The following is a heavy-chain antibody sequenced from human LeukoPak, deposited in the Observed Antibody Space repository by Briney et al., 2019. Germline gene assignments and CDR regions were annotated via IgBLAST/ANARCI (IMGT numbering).Heavy chain of an antibody. Sequence: SETLSLTCAVYGGSFSGYYWSWIRQPPGEGLEWIGEINHSGSTNYNPSLKSRVTISVDTSKNQFSLKLSSVTAADTAVHYCARGPRITMVRGGSRYFDLWGRGTLVTVSS. J-gene: IGHJ2*01. CDR2: INHSGST. V-gene: IGHV4-34*01. CDR1: GGSFSGYY. CDR3: ARGPRITMVRGGSRYFDL. D-gene: IGHD3-10*01.